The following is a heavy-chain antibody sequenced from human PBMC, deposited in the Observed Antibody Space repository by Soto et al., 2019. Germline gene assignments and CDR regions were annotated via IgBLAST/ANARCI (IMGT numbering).Heavy chain of an antibody. D-gene: IGHD3-10*01. V-gene: IGHV3-23*01. CDR3: ARGDRGGSGSPASYYYSGLDV. CDR1: GFTFSSYA. J-gene: IGHJ6*02. Sequence: DVQLLESGGHLVQPGGSLRLSCAASGFTFSSYAMSWVRQAPGNGLEWVSSVSAGGDMTYYSDSVKGRFAISRDNSNNALVLQMNSLRIEDTALYYCARGDRGGSGSPASYYYSGLDVWGQGTTVTVS. CDR2: VSAGGDMT.